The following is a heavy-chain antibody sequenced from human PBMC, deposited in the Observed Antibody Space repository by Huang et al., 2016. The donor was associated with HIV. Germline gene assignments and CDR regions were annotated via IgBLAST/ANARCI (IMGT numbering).Heavy chain of an antibody. J-gene: IGHJ6*02. CDR3: ARDRVPAVRYYYGMDV. CDR2: INTYNGNT. CDR1: DYTFTKYG. Sequence: QVHLVQSGVDVKKPGASVKVSCKASDYTFTKYGVSWVRQAPGQGLEWMGWINTYNGNTNYAQKCQGRVTMTTDKSTNTAYMELGSLRYDDTAGYYCARDRVPAVRYYYGMDVWGQGTTVTVTS. D-gene: IGHD3-16*02. V-gene: IGHV1-18*04.